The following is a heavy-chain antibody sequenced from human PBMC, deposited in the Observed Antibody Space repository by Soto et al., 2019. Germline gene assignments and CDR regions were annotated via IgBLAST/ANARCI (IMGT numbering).Heavy chain of an antibody. D-gene: IGHD1-26*01. CDR3: AKDHKWDGMDV. CDR1: GGSFSSDSFI. CDR2: IYYSGTT. Sequence: SETLSLTCSVSGGSFSSDSFIWSWVRQFPGKGLEWIGYIYYSGTTYYNPSLRSRVIMSVDTSKNQFSLKLSSVTAADTAVYYCAKDHKWDGMDVRGQATTVTVSS. V-gene: IGHV4-31*03. J-gene: IGHJ6*02.